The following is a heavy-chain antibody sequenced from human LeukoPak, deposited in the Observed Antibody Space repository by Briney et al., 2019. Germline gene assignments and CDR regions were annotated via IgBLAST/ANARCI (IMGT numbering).Heavy chain of an antibody. Sequence: PSETLSLTCAVYGGSFSGYYWSWIRQPPGKGLEWIGEINHSGNTNYNPSLKSRVTISVHTSKNQFSLKLSSVTAADTAVYYCARVFPYTVPPFGVWGQGTLVPVSS. CDR1: GGSFSGYY. D-gene: IGHD4-11*01. CDR3: ARVFPYTVPPFGV. V-gene: IGHV4-34*01. CDR2: INHSGNT. J-gene: IGHJ4*02.